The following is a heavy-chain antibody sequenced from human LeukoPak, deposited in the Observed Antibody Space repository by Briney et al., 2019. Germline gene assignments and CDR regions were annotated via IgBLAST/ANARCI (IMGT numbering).Heavy chain of an antibody. D-gene: IGHD6-13*01. CDR2: IYPNGNT. Sequence: GGSLRLSCAASGFTVSSNYMNWVRQAPGKGLEWVSMIYPNGNTFYTDFVKGRFTISRDNSKNAVLLQVNRLRAEDMAIYYCARGASSWEYTTFDIWGQGTFVTVSS. J-gene: IGHJ3*02. CDR3: ARGASSWEYTTFDI. CDR1: GFTVSSNY. V-gene: IGHV3-66*01.